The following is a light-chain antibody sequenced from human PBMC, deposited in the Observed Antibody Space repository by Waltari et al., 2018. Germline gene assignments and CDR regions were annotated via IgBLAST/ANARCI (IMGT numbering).Light chain of an antibody. CDR3: MQGLSLPWT. CDR1: QRLLHTDGKTY. CDR2: ERC. V-gene: IGKV2-29*03. Sequence: ENVMTQTPLSLSVTPGQPASISCKSSQRLLHTDGKTYLYWFLQRPGQSPQLLMYERCSRFSGGPDRFSASGSGTDFTLKISRVEAEDVGVYYCMQGLSLPWTFGQGTKVEIK. J-gene: IGKJ1*01.